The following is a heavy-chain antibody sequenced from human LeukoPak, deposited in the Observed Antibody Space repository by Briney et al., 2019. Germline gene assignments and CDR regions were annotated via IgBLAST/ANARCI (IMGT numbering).Heavy chain of an antibody. CDR2: INTNTGNP. D-gene: IGHD2-15*01. CDR1: GYTFTSYA. Sequence: ASVKVSCKASGYTFTSYAMNWVRQAPGQGLEWMGWINTNTGNPTYAQGFTGRFVFSLDTSVSTAYLQISSLKAEDTAVYYCATRYCSGGSCYEVLDLWGQGTLVTVSS. CDR3: ATRYCSGGSCYEVLDL. V-gene: IGHV7-4-1*02. J-gene: IGHJ5*02.